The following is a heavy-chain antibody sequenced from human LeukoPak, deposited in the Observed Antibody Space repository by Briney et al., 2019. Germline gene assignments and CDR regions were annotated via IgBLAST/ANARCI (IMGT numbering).Heavy chain of an antibody. Sequence: GASVKVSRKASGYTFTGYYMHWVRQAPGQGLEWMGWINPNSGGTNYAQKFQGRVTITADESTSTAYMELSSLRSEDTAVYYCARSSSFDNYYYYYYMDVWGKGTTVTISS. CDR1: GYTFTGYY. D-gene: IGHD2-2*01. V-gene: IGHV1-2*02. CDR3: ARSSSFDNYYYYYYMDV. J-gene: IGHJ6*03. CDR2: INPNSGGT.